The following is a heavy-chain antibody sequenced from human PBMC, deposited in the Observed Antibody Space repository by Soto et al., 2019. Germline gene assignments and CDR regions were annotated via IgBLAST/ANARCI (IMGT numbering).Heavy chain of an antibody. CDR3: AGEQLYEHKIYYYYYYMDV. CDR1: GGTFSSYT. J-gene: IGHJ6*03. CDR2: IIPILGIA. D-gene: IGHD2-21*01. V-gene: IGHV1-69*02. Sequence: QVQLVQSGAEVKKPGSSVKVSCKASGGTFSSYTISWVRQAPGQGLEWMGRIIPILGIANYAQKFQGRVTTTADKSTSTAYMEVSSMRSDDTAVYYCAGEQLYEHKIYYYYYYMDVWGKGTTVTVSS.